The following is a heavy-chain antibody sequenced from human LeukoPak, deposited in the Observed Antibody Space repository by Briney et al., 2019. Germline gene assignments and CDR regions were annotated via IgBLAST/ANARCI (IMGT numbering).Heavy chain of an antibody. D-gene: IGHD4-17*01. V-gene: IGHV3-21*01. CDR1: GFTFSSYS. CDR3: ARSNYGDYWAYFDY. Sequence: PGGSLRLSCAASGFTFSSYSMNWVRQAPGKGLEWVSSISSSSSYIYYADSVKGRFTISRDNAKNSLYLQMNSLRAEDTAVYYCARSNYGDYWAYFDYWGQGTLDTVSS. CDR2: ISSSSSYI. J-gene: IGHJ4*02.